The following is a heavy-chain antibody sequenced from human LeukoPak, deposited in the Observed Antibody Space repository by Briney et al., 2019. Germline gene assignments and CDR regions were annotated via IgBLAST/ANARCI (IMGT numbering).Heavy chain of an antibody. J-gene: IGHJ4*02. V-gene: IGHV4-59*10. CDR3: ARDRGREYRFDY. CDR1: GGSFSGDY. D-gene: IGHD2-2*01. Sequence: SETLSLTCAVYGGSFSGDYWNWIRQPPGKGLEWIGRIYTSGSTNYNPSLKSRVTMSVDTSKNQFSLKLSSVTAADTAVYYCARDRGREYRFDYWGQGTLVTVSS. CDR2: IYTSGST.